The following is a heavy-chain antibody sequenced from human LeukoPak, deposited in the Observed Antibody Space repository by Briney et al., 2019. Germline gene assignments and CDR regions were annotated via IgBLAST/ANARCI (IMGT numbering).Heavy chain of an antibody. CDR3: ARDEGDSSGYYPGL. CDR2: IWHDGSRK. CDR1: GFTLSNYG. V-gene: IGHV3-33*01. D-gene: IGHD3-22*01. J-gene: IGHJ1*01. Sequence: GGSLRLSCAASGFTLSNYGMHWVRQAPGKGLEWVTAIWHDGSRKYYAESVKGRFTISRDNARNTVYVQMDSLRAEDTAVYYCARDEGDSSGYYPGLWGQGTLVTVSS.